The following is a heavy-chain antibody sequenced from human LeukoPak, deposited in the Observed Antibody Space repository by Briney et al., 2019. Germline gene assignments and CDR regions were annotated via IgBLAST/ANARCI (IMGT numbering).Heavy chain of an antibody. CDR2: ITGSGRDT. J-gene: IGHJ4*02. D-gene: IGHD2-2*01. Sequence: WGSLSLSCAASGFTFSTYAMSWVRQAPGKRLEWVSSITGSGRDTYYAGSVKGRITISRDNSRNTLYLQMNSLRAEDTALCYCAKGTLGSCSGATCYDFDNWGQGTLVTLSS. V-gene: IGHV3-23*01. CDR3: AKGTLGSCSGATCYDFDN. CDR1: GFTFSTYA.